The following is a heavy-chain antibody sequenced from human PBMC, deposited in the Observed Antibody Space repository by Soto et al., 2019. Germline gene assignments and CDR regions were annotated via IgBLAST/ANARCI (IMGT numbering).Heavy chain of an antibody. J-gene: IGHJ3*02. CDR3: ARGDYGDFVGYEAFEI. D-gene: IGHD4-17*01. CDR1: GYTFTTYG. Sequence: QVQLVQAGAEVKKPGASVKVSCKASGYTFTTYGISWVRQAPGQGLEWMGWISTYNGNTNYAQNLRGRVTMTTDTSTSTAYMELRSLRSDDTAVYYCARGDYGDFVGYEAFEIWGQGTMVTVSS. V-gene: IGHV1-18*01. CDR2: ISTYNGNT.